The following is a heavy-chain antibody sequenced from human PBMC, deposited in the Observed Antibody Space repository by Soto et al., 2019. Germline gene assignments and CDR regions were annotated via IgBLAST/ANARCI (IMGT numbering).Heavy chain of an antibody. CDR2: IIPLLNTP. CDR1: GGTFSSYA. CDR3: ARESSSPNYYYYGMDV. D-gene: IGHD6-6*01. J-gene: IGHJ6*02. Sequence: QVQLVQTGAEVKKPGSSVKVSCRASGGTFSSYAVSWVRQAPGQGLEWMGVIIPLLNTPKYVEKLQGRVTITAGASATTAYLELSSLTSEGTAVYYCARESSSPNYYYYGMDVWGQGTTVTVS. V-gene: IGHV1-69*01.